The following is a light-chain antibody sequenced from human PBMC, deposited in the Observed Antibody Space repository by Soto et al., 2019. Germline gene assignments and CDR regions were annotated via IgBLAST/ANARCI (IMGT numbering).Light chain of an antibody. V-gene: IGKV3-11*01. CDR2: DAS. J-gene: IGKJ1*01. Sequence: ELVLTQSPATLSLSPGDRATLSCRASQSVSSYLAWYQQKPGQAPRLLIYDASNRAAGIPARFSGSGSGTDFTLTISSLEPEDFAVYYCQQRSNWPSWTFGQGTKVDIK. CDR3: QQRSNWPSWT. CDR1: QSVSSY.